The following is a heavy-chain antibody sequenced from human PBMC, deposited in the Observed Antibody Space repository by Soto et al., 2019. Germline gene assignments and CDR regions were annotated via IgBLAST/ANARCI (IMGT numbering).Heavy chain of an antibody. Sequence: GASVKVSCKASGYTFTNYNINWVRQAPGHGLEWMGWISSYNSNSHYAQKFQGRVTMTTDTSTNTAYMELRSLTSDDTAVYFCARDSSIYGVVPSWPDSWGQGSLVTVSS. CDR2: ISSYNSNS. CDR3: ARDSSIYGVVPSWPDS. J-gene: IGHJ5*01. D-gene: IGHD3-3*02. CDR1: GYTFTNYN. V-gene: IGHV1-18*01.